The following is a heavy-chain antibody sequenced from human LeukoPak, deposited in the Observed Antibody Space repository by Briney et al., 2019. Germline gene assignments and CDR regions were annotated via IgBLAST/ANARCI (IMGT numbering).Heavy chain of an antibody. D-gene: IGHD6-13*01. CDR2: ISVDGGNK. CDR1: GFSFRTYA. J-gene: IGHJ4*02. V-gene: IGHV3-30*14. Sequence: GGSLTLSCVTSGFSFRTYAMHWVRQPPGKGLEWVALISVDGGNKLYADSVRGRFTTSRDDSKNTLHLQMDSLRDEDTAVYYCARALFGNSWYSAYWGQGTLLTVSS. CDR3: ARALFGNSWYSAY.